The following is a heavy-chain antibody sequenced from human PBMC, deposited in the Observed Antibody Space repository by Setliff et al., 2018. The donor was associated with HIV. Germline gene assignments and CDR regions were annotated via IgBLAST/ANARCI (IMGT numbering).Heavy chain of an antibody. V-gene: IGHV4-39*07. J-gene: IGHJ4*02. Sequence: PSETLSLTCTVSGGSISSRNFYWGWIRQPPGKGLEWIGSIAYTGSGYYNSSLKSRVTISVDTSRNECSLKLTSVTAADTAVYYYAREVRWELPQGFDHWGQGSQVTVSS. CDR1: GGSISSRNFY. CDR2: IAYTGSG. CDR3: AREVRWELPQGFDH. D-gene: IGHD1-26*01.